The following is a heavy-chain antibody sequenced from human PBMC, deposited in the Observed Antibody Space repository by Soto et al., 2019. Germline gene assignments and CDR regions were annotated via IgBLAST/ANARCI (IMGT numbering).Heavy chain of an antibody. CDR1: GYRFTIYW. CDR3: ARLMGAATGADY. Sequence: PGESLKISCHGSGYRFTIYWIGWVRQMPGKGLEWMGIIYPGDSDIRYSPPFRGQVTMSADKSISTAYLQWSSLKASDTAMYYCARLMGAATGADYWGQGTLVTVSS. CDR2: IYPGDSDI. D-gene: IGHD2-8*02. J-gene: IGHJ4*02. V-gene: IGHV5-51*01.